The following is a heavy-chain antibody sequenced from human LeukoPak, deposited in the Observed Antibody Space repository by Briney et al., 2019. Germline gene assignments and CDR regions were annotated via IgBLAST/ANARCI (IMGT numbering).Heavy chain of an antibody. Sequence: SETLSLTCTVSGSSISSYYWSWIRQPPGKGLEWIGYIYYSGSTNYNPSLKSRVTISVDTSKNQFSLKLSSVTAADTAVYYCASALSGYLDYWGQGTLVTVSS. CDR1: GSSISSYY. J-gene: IGHJ4*02. D-gene: IGHD3-3*01. CDR2: IYYSGST. CDR3: ASALSGYLDY. V-gene: IGHV4-59*01.